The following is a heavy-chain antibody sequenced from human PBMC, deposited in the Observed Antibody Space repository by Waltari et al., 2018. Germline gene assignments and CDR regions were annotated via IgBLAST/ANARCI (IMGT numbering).Heavy chain of an antibody. V-gene: IGHV3-30-3*01. Sequence: QVQLVESGGGVVQPGRSLRLACAASGVTFSSYAMHWVPQAPGKGLEWVAVISYDGSNKYYADSVKGRFTLSRDNSKNTLYLQMNSLRAEDTAMYSCARRGDSLGGFAYWGQGTLVTVSS. D-gene: IGHD4-17*01. CDR3: ARRGDSLGGFAY. CDR2: ISYDGSNK. CDR1: GVTFSSYA. J-gene: IGHJ4*02.